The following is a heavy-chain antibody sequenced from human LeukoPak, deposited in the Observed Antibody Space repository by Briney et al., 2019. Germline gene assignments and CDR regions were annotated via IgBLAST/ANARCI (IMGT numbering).Heavy chain of an antibody. J-gene: IGHJ6*02. V-gene: IGHV3-9*01. D-gene: IGHD2-15*01. CDR2: ISWNSGSI. CDR3: VRDPSCSGGGCYYYYGMDV. Sequence: GRSLRLSCAASGFTFDDYAMHWVRQAPGKGLEWVSGISWNSGSIGYADSVKGRFTISRDNSKNTLYLQMNSLRADDTAIYYCVRDPSCSGGGCYYYYGMDVWGQGTTVTVSS. CDR1: GFTFDDYA.